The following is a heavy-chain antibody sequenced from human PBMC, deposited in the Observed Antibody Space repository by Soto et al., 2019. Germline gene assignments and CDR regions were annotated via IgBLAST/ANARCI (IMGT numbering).Heavy chain of an antibody. Sequence: QITLNESGPALVKPTQTLTLTCTFSGFSLNTRDVGVGWIRQPPGKALEWLGVVYWDDDKTYSPSLKSRLTITMDTPNNQVVLRMTKMDPVYTATYYCAHCRGGVASFWGQGTLVTVSS. J-gene: IGHJ4*02. CDR2: VYWDDDK. D-gene: IGHD3-16*01. V-gene: IGHV2-5*02. CDR1: GFSLNTRDVG. CDR3: AHCRGGVASF.